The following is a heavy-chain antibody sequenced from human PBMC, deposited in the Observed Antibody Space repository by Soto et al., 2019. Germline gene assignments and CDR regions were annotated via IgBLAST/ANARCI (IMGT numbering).Heavy chain of an antibody. J-gene: IGHJ4*02. V-gene: IGHV1-46*01. CDR3: ARNDKSGLDY. CDR1: GHIFTSYY. D-gene: IGHD1-1*01. CDR2: LNPSGGST. Sequence: QVQLVQSGAEVKKPGASMKVSCKASGHIFTSYYIHWVRQAPGQGLEWMGFLNPSGGSTSYARTFQRRVTMTRDTSTSTVYMDLSSLRSEDTAVYFCARNDKSGLDYWGQGTLVTVSS.